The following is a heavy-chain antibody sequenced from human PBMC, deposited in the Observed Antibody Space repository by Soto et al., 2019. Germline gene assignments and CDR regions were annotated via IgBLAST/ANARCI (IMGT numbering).Heavy chain of an antibody. CDR1: GDSVTRYY. Sequence: KTSETLSLTCTVSGDSVTRYYWSWIRQSPGKGLDWIGHIYHSGTTKYNPSLKSRVTISLDTSQNQFSLNLRSVTAADTAVYYCARGPILTTSGGVPEALNSFDPWGQGILVTAPQ. CDR2: IYHSGTT. CDR3: ARGPILTTSGGVPEALNSFDP. V-gene: IGHV4-59*02. D-gene: IGHD3-16*01. J-gene: IGHJ5*02.